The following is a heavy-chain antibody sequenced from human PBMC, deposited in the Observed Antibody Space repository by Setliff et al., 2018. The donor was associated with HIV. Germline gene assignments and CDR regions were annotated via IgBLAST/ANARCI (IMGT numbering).Heavy chain of an antibody. CDR1: GDSISSGNFF. V-gene: IGHV4-30-4*01. Sequence: LSLTCTVSGDSISSGNFFWSWIRQSPGKGLEWIGYVYFSGSATHNPSLKSPVSISVDTSKNQFYLTLSSVTAADTAVYYCARGRVFCNGDSCYHFDFWSQGILVTVSS. D-gene: IGHD2-15*01. CDR3: ARGRVFCNGDSCYHFDF. J-gene: IGHJ4*02. CDR2: VYFSGSA.